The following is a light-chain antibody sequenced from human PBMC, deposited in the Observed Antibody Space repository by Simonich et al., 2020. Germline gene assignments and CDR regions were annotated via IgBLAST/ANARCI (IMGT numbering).Light chain of an antibody. J-gene: IGLJ2*01. CDR2: DDS. CDR1: NVGSKS. Sequence: SYVLTQPPSVSVAPGKTARITCGGNNVGSKSVHWNQQKPGQAPVLVVYDDSDRPSGIPEGFSGSNSGNTATLTISRVEAGDEADYYCQVWDSSSDHPVFGGGTKLTVL. CDR3: QVWDSSSDHPV. V-gene: IGLV3-21*03.